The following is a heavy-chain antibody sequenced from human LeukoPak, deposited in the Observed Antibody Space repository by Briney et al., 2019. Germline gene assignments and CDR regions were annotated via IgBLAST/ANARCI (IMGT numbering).Heavy chain of an antibody. D-gene: IGHD3-9*01. J-gene: IGHJ6*04. Sequence: SETLSLTCTVSGGSISSYYWSWLRQPPGKGLEWIGYIYYSGSTNYNPSLKSRVTISVDTSKNQFSLKLSSVTAADTAVYYCARDSNPLRYFDWLPDYYYYGMDVWGKGTTVTVSS. CDR3: ARDSNPLRYFDWLPDYYYYGMDV. CDR1: GGSISSYY. CDR2: IYYSGST. V-gene: IGHV4-59*01.